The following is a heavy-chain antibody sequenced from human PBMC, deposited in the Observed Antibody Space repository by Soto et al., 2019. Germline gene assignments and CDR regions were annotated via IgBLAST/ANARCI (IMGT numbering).Heavy chain of an antibody. CDR3: ARDRLRGYDSSGFYS. V-gene: IGHV1-46*01. CDR1: GYTFTSYY. J-gene: IGHJ4*02. D-gene: IGHD3-22*01. Sequence: GASVKVSCKASGYTFTSYYMHWVRQAPGQGLEWMGIINPSGGSTSYAQKFQGRVTMTTATSTNTVFLELRSLKSDDTAIYYCARDRLRGYDSSGFYSWGQGTMVTVSS. CDR2: INPSGGST.